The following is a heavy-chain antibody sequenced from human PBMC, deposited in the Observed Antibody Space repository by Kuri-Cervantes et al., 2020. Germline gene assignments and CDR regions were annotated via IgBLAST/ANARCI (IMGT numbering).Heavy chain of an antibody. V-gene: IGHV3-7*03. D-gene: IGHD2-21*02. Sequence: LSLTCAASGFTVSSNYMSWVRQAPGKGLEWVANIKQDGSEKYYVDSVKGRFTVSRDNANNSLYLQMNSLRAEDTSVYYCAREEMCGGDCYPKTFDYWGQGTLVNVSS. CDR1: GFTVSSNY. CDR2: IKQDGSEK. CDR3: AREEMCGGDCYPKTFDY. J-gene: IGHJ4*02.